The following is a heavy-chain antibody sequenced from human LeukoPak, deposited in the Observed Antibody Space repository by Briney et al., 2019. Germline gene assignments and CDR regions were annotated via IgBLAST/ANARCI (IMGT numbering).Heavy chain of an antibody. V-gene: IGHV1-69*06. J-gene: IGHJ5*02. Sequence: ASVKVSCKTSGGTFNNYAISWVRQSPGLGLEWMGVIIPLFGTINYAQKFQGRVTITADKSTSTAYMELSSLRSEDTAVYYCAREGGSIDWFDPWGQGTLVTVSS. CDR3: AREGGSIDWFDP. D-gene: IGHD3-16*01. CDR2: IIPLFGTI. CDR1: GGTFNNYA.